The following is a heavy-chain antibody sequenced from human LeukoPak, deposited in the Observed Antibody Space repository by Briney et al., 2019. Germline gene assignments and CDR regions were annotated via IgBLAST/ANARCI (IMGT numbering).Heavy chain of an antibody. D-gene: IGHD3-10*02. J-gene: IGHJ2*01. CDR3: SRRMFTADWHLDL. V-gene: IGHV3-73*01. Sequence: PGGSLRLSCAASGFTLSGSDIHWVRQASGKGLEWIGRIKTKAESYATAYVVSVKGRFTLSRDDSKNTAFLQMNSLKTEDTAVYYCSRRMFTADWHLDLWGRGTLVTVSS. CDR2: IKTKAESYAT. CDR1: GFTLSGSD.